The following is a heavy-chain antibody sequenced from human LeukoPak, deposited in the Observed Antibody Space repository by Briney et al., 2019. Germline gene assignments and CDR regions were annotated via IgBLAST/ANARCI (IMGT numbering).Heavy chain of an antibody. CDR1: GFTFSSYW. J-gene: IGHJ4*02. V-gene: IGHV3-7*01. Sequence: PGGSLRLSCAASGFTFSSYWMSWVRQAPGKGLEWVANIKQDGREKYYLDSVKGRFTISRDNAKNSLYLQMNSLRAEDTAVYYCANYLDTAMVFDYWGQGTLVTVSS. D-gene: IGHD5-18*01. CDR3: ANYLDTAMVFDY. CDR2: IKQDGREK.